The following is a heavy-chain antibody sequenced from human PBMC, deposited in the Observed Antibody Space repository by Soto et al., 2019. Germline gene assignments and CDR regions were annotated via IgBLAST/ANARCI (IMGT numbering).Heavy chain of an antibody. J-gene: IGHJ5*02. CDR2: IYPGDSHS. CDR3: VRSVGSTTGWFDP. Sequence: PGESLKISCQGSGYSFTNYWIGWVRQLPGEGLEWMGFIYPGDSHSRYSRSFEGQVTISADKSSSTAYLHWSSLKASDTAMYYCVRSVGSTTGWFDPWGQGTLVTVSS. D-gene: IGHD1-26*01. V-gene: IGHV5-51*01. CDR1: GYSFTNYW.